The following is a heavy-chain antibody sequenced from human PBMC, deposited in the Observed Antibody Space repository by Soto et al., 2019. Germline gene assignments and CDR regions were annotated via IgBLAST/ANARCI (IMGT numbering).Heavy chain of an antibody. J-gene: IGHJ3*02. Sequence: GGALRLSCEASGFTLSSSVMHWVRQAPGKRLEWLSVISVDGRNDLHAGAVKGRFTISRDISKNMVYLQMNDLRPDDTAMYFCAKEGHTSGRCGCFNIWGQGTMVTVSS. D-gene: IGHD6-19*01. V-gene: IGHV3-30*18. CDR3: AKEGHTSGRCGCFNI. CDR1: GFTLSSSV. CDR2: ISVDGRND.